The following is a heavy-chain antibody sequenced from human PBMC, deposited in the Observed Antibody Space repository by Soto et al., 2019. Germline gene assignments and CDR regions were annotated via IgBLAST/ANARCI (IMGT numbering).Heavy chain of an antibody. CDR3: ASRLFSGFGWFDP. CDR1: GGSFSGYY. D-gene: IGHD3-10*01. Sequence: QVQLQQWGAGLLKTSETLSLTCAVYGGSFSGYYWSWIRQPPGKGLAWIGEINHSGSTNYNPSLKSRVTISVDTSRNQFSRKLCSVTAADTAVYYCASRLFSGFGWFDPWGQGTLVTVSS. V-gene: IGHV4-34*01. J-gene: IGHJ5*02. CDR2: INHSGST.